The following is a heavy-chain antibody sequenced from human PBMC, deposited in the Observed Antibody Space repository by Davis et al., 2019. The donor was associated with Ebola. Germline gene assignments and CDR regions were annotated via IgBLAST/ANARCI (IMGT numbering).Heavy chain of an antibody. V-gene: IGHV3-30-3*01. Sequence: GGSLRLSCAASGFTFSSYAMHWVRQAPGKGLEWVAVISYDGSNKYYADSVKGRFTISRDNSKNSLYLQMNSLRTEDTALYYCAKDINDFFYYYGMDVWGQGTTVTVSS. CDR1: GFTFSSYA. CDR3: AKDINDFFYYYGMDV. D-gene: IGHD3-3*01. J-gene: IGHJ6*02. CDR2: ISYDGSNK.